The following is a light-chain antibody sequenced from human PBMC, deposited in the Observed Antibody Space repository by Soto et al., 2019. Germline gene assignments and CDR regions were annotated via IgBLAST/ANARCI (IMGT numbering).Light chain of an antibody. J-gene: IGLJ3*02. CDR2: DVT. CDR3: SSYIHTSTQM. CDR1: SSDIGSYNY. Sequence: QSVLTQPASVAGSPGQSIAISCTGTSSDIGSYNYVSWYQQHPGKAPRLIIYDVTYRPSGVSSRFSGSKSGNTASLTISGLQAEDEAHYFCSSYIHTSTQMFGGGTKLTVL. V-gene: IGLV2-14*03.